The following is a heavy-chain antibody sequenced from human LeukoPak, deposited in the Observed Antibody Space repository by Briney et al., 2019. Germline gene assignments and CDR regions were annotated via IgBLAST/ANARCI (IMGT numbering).Heavy chain of an antibody. J-gene: IGHJ4*02. V-gene: IGHV4-39*01. CDR2: IYSSEYT. CDR3: ARGSDDYKLGNS. D-gene: IGHD5-24*01. Sequence: PSQTLSLICTVSGASLDNSYCWTWVRPPTGKRPEWIGTIYSSEYTYYNPSLGSRHAISADTSKNLFSLRLTSVTAADTAVYYCARGSDDYKLGNSWGQGTLVTVSS. CDR1: GASLDNSYC.